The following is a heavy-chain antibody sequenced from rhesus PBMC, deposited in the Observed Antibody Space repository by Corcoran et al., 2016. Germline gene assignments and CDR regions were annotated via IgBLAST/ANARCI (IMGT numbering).Heavy chain of an antibody. Sequence: QVQLQESGPGLVKPSETLSLTCAVSGGSFSSYWLSWIRQPPGKGLEWIGEINGNSGSTNYNTSLKGRVTISKDASTNQFSLKLSSVTAADTAVYYCARPSNGLDSWGQGVVVTVSS. CDR1: GGSFSSYW. CDR3: ARPSNGLDS. J-gene: IGHJ6*01. V-gene: IGHV4-80*01. D-gene: IGHD3-9*01. CDR2: INGNSGST.